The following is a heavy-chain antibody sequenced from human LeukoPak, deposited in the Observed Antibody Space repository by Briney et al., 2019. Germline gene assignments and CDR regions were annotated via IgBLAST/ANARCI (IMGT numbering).Heavy chain of an antibody. CDR2: INQEGSEK. V-gene: IGHV3-7*01. D-gene: IGHD4-11*01. Sequence: GGSLRLSCAASGFTLSGYWMSWVRQAPGKGLEGVAHINQEGSEKDYVDSVKGRFTISRDNAKNSMNLQMHSLRAEDTAVYYCARGAVTTYFNWLDSWGQGTLVTVSS. CDR1: GFTLSGYW. J-gene: IGHJ5*01. CDR3: ARGAVTTYFNWLDS.